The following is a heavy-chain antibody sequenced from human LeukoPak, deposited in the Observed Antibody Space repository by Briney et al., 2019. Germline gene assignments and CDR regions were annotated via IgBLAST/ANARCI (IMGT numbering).Heavy chain of an antibody. Sequence: PGGSLRLSCAASGFNFCSYGMHWVRQAPGKGLGWVAVISYYGSNKYYADSVKGRFTISRDNSKNTLYLQMNSLRAEDTAVYYCAKSRQHLDYWGQGTLDTVSS. V-gene: IGHV3-30*18. D-gene: IGHD6-13*01. CDR3: AKSRQHLDY. CDR2: ISYYGSNK. J-gene: IGHJ4*02. CDR1: GFNFCSYG.